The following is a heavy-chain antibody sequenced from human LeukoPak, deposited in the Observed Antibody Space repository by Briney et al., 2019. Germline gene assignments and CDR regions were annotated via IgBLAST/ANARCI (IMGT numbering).Heavy chain of an antibody. D-gene: IGHD3-9*01. Sequence: GGSLRLSCAASGFTFSNYWMAWVRQAPGKGLEWVGTIKQDGSEKYYGDSVKGRFTISRDNARNSLYLQMSSLRAEDTAVYYCAKVPGEAGYYDHWGQGTLVTVSS. CDR2: IKQDGSEK. V-gene: IGHV3-7*01. CDR1: GFTFSNYW. J-gene: IGHJ4*02. CDR3: AKVPGEAGYYDH.